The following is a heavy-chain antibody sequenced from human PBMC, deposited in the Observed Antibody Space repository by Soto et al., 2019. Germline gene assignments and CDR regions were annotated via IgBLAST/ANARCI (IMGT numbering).Heavy chain of an antibody. CDR2: ISNSGRAI. V-gene: IGHV3-48*03. D-gene: IGHD4-4*01. J-gene: IGHJ6*02. CDR3: ARDPEIYSGKFDYGLDV. Sequence: PGGSLRLSCAVFGFTFSNYEMNWVRQAPGKGLEWVSYISNSGRAIYYAESVKGRFTISRDNAKSSLYLQMNSLRAEDTAVYYCARDPEIYSGKFDYGLDVWGQGTTVTVSS. CDR1: GFTFSNYE.